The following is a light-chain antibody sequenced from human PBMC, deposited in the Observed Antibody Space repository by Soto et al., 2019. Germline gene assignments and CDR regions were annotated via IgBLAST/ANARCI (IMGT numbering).Light chain of an antibody. CDR2: DAS. CDR3: QQYNSYSGT. V-gene: IGKV1-5*01. Sequence: DIHMTQSPSTLSASVRDRVTITCRASQSISSWLAWYQQKPGKAPKLLIYDASSLESGVPSRFSGSGSGTEFTLTISSLQPDDFATYYCQQYNSYSGTFGQGTKVEIK. CDR1: QSISSW. J-gene: IGKJ1*01.